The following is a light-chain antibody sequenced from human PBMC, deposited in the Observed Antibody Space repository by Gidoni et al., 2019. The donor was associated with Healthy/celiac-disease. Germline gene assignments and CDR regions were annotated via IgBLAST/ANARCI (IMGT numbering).Light chain of an antibody. J-gene: IGLJ2*01. CDR1: SSDVGSYNL. V-gene: IGLV2-23*01. Sequence: QSALTQPASVSGSPGQSITISCTGTSSDVGSYNLVSWYQQHPGKAPKLMIYEGSKRPSGVSNRFSGSKSGNTASLTISGLQAEDEADYYCCSYAGSSTHVVFGGGTKLXVX. CDR2: EGS. CDR3: CSYAGSSTHVV.